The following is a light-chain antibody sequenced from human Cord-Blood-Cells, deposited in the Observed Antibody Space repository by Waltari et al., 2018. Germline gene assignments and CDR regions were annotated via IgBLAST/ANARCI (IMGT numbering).Light chain of an antibody. Sequence: DIQMTQSPSSVSASVGDRVTIPCRASQGISSWLDWYQQKPGKAPELLIYAASSLQSAVPSRFSGIGSGTDFTLTISSLQPEDFATYYCQQANSFPWTFGQGTTVEI. J-gene: IGKJ1*01. CDR2: AAS. CDR3: QQANSFPWT. CDR1: QGISSW. V-gene: IGKV1-12*01.